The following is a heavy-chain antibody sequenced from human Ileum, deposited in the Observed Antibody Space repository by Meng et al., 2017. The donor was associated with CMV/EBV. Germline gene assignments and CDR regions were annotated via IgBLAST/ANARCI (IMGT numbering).Heavy chain of an antibody. V-gene: IGHV3-7*01. J-gene: IGHJ4*02. D-gene: IGHD6-13*01. CDR2: IKQDGSEI. CDR1: GFTCNTYW. CDR3: ARIWWYGSTWCFDQ. Sequence: SGFTCNTYWMSWVRQAPGKGLEWVANIKQDGSEIYYMDSVKGRFTVSRDNAMNSLYLQMNSLRTEDTAVFYCARIWWYGSTWCFDQWGQGALVTVSS.